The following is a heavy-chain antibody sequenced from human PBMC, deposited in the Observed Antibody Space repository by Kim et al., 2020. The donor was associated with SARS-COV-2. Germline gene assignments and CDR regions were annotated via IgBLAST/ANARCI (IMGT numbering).Heavy chain of an antibody. CDR2: IYYSGST. J-gene: IGHJ6*02. Sequence: SETLSLTCTVSGGSISSYYWSWIRQPPGKGLEWIGYIYYSGSTNYNPSLKSRVTISVDTSKNQFSLKLSSVTAADTAVYYCARDPPMILALTSYGNYGMDVWGQGTTVTVSS. D-gene: IGHD3-22*01. CDR1: GGSISSYY. V-gene: IGHV4-59*13. CDR3: ARDPPMILALTSYGNYGMDV.